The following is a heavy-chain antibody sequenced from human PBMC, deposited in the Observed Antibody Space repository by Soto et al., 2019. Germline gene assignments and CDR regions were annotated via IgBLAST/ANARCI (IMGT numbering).Heavy chain of an antibody. J-gene: IGHJ3*02. V-gene: IGHV4-34*01. D-gene: IGHD3-9*01. Sequence: YLTCVVYGWYFSTYYCTWIRQSPGKGLEWIGEINHSGSNNYSPSLKSRVTMSLDTSKNQFSLKLTSVTAADTAVYYCARGGSNDWQVAFDIWGQGSMVIVSS. CDR1: GWYFSTYY. CDR3: ARGGSNDWQVAFDI. CDR2: INHSGSN.